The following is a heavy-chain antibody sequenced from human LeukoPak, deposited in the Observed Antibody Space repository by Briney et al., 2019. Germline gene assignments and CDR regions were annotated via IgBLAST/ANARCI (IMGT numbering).Heavy chain of an antibody. J-gene: IGHJ4*02. CDR3: ARDRGYCSSTSCYTEIDY. D-gene: IGHD2-2*02. Sequence: GGSLRLPCAASGFTFSSYSMNWVRQAPGKGPEWVSSISSSSSYIYYADSVKGRFTISRDNAKNSLYLQMNSLRAEDTAVYYCARDRGYCSSTSCYTEIDYWGQGTLVTVSS. CDR2: ISSSSSYI. V-gene: IGHV3-21*01. CDR1: GFTFSSYS.